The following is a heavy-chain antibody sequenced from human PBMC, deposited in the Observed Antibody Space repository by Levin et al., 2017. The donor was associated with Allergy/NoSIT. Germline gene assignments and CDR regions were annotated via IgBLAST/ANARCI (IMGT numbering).Heavy chain of an antibody. CDR2: ISSSGSTI. J-gene: IGHJ4*02. D-gene: IGHD3-22*01. Sequence: GGSLRLSCAASGFTFSDYYMSWIRQAPGKGLEWVSYISSSGSTIYYADSVKGRFTISRDNAKNSLYLQMNSLRAEDTAVYYCARVKSRDSSGYYRFWGQGTLVTVSS. CDR3: ARVKSRDSSGYYRF. V-gene: IGHV3-11*01. CDR1: GFTFSDYY.